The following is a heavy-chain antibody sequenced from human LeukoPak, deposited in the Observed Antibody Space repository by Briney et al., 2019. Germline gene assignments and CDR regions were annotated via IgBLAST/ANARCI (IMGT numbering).Heavy chain of an antibody. D-gene: IGHD3-10*01. J-gene: IGHJ5*02. CDR2: IFHSGGT. CDR3: AGLEGGYYGSGSPNWFDP. Sequence: SETLSLTCAVSGGSISSSNWWSWVRQPPGKGLEWIGEIFHSGGTNYNPSLKSRITISVDKAKNHFSLKLSSVTAADTAVYYCAGLEGGYYGSGSPNWFDPWGQGTLVTVSS. V-gene: IGHV4-4*02. CDR1: GGSISSSNW.